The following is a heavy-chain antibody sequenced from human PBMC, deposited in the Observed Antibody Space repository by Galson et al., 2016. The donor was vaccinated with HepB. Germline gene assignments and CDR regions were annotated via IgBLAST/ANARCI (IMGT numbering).Heavy chain of an antibody. V-gene: IGHV4-61*02. CDR1: GGSISSVDYN. J-gene: IGHJ4*02. Sequence: TLSLTCNVSGGSISSVDYNWNWIRQPAGRGLEWIGRIYNSGSANYNPSLKSRVAVSVDTSKNQFFLKLNSVTAADTAVYYCVRGTFQLLWVFDCWGQGTPVTVSS. CDR3: VRGTFQLLWVFDC. CDR2: IYNSGSA. D-gene: IGHD4-23*01.